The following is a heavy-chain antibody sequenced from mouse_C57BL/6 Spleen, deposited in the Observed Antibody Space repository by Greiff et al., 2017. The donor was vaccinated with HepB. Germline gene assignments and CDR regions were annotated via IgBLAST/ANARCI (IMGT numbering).Heavy chain of an antibody. V-gene: IGHV5-4*03. CDR1: GFTFSSYA. Sequence: EVMLVESGGGLVKPGGSLKLSCAASGFTFSSYAMSWVRQTPEKRLEWVATISDGGSYTYYPDNVKGRFTISRDNAKNNLYLQMSHLKSEDTAMYYCARVTSRDYAMDYWGQGTSVTVSS. CDR2: ISDGGSYT. J-gene: IGHJ4*01. CDR3: ARVTSRDYAMDY.